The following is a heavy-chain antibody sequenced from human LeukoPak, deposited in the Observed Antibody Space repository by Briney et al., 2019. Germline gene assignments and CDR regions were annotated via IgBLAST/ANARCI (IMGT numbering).Heavy chain of an antibody. V-gene: IGHV1-2*06. CDR1: GYTFTGYY. D-gene: IGHD4-17*01. J-gene: IGHJ6*03. CDR3: ARGYGDYDYYYYMDV. CDR2: INPNSGGT. Sequence: ASVKVSCKASGYTFTGYYMHWVRQAPGQGLEWMGRINPNSGGTNYAQKFQGRVTMTRDTSISTAYMELSRLRSDDTAVYYCARGYGDYDYYYYMDVWGKGTTVTVSS.